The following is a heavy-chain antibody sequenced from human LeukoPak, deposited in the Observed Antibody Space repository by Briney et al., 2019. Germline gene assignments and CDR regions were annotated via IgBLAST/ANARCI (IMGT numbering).Heavy chain of an antibody. V-gene: IGHV3-23*01. CDR1: GFTFNNYA. J-gene: IGHJ4*02. Sequence: GGSLRLSCAASGFTFNNYAMSWVRQAPGKGLEWVSAISGSGGNTYYADSVKGRFTISRDNSKNTLYLQMNSLRAEDTAVYYCAKDGADSSGWYVEFDYWGQGTLVTVSS. CDR3: AKDGADSSGWYVEFDY. CDR2: ISGSGGNT. D-gene: IGHD6-19*01.